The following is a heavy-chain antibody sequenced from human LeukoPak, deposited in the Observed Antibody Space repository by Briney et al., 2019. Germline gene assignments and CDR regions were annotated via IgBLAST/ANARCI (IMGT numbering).Heavy chain of an antibody. D-gene: IGHD2-2*01. CDR2: IWYDGSNK. CDR1: GFTFSSYC. CDR3: ATERGYCSSTSCLTSFDY. J-gene: IGHJ4*02. Sequence: GGSLRLSCAPSGFTFSSYCMHWVRPAPGQGPEWVAVIWYDGSNKYYADSVKGRFTISRDNSKNTLYLQMNSLRAEDTAVYYCATERGYCSSTSCLTSFDYWGQGTLVTVSS. V-gene: IGHV3-33*01.